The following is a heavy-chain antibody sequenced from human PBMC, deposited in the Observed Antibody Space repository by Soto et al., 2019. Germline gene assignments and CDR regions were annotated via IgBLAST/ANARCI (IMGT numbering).Heavy chain of an antibody. CDR3: SKPHYTGYEPYYFDS. J-gene: IGHJ4*02. Sequence: EVQLLESGGGLVQPGGSLRLSCAASGFTFSSYAMSWVRQAPGKGLEWVSGISGSDGSTYYADSVKGRFTISRDNSKNRLCQHMESLRAEETAVYYCSKPHYTGYEPYYFDSWGQGTLVTFSS. CDR2: ISGSDGST. CDR1: GFTFSSYA. V-gene: IGHV3-23*01. D-gene: IGHD5-12*01.